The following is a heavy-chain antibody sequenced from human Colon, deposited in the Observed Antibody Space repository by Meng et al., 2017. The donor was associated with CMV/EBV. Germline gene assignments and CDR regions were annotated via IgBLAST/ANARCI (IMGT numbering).Heavy chain of an antibody. D-gene: IGHD3-22*01. CDR2: ISYDGSNK. CDR3: ARSKSEVLTD. V-gene: IGHV3-30*04. CDR1: GFSLRASA. Sequence: GGSLRLSCTATGFSLRASAMFWVRQPPGKGLEWVAVISYDGSNKYYPDSVKGRFTVSRDNPDNTIYLQLDSLRPEDTALYYCARSKSEVLTDWGQGTLVTVSS. J-gene: IGHJ4*02.